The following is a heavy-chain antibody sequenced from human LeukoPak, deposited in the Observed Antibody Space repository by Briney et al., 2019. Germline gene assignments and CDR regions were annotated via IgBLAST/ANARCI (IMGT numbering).Heavy chain of an antibody. CDR1: GGSISSSNW. V-gene: IGHV4-4*02. CDR3: ASGGGIIVGATTIFDY. Sequence: PSETLSLTCAVSGGSISSSNWWSWVRQPPGKGLEWIGEINHSGSTNYNPSLKSRVTISVDTSKNQFSLKLSSVTAADTAVYYCASGGGIIVGATTIFDYWGQGTLVTVSS. D-gene: IGHD1-26*01. J-gene: IGHJ4*02. CDR2: INHSGST.